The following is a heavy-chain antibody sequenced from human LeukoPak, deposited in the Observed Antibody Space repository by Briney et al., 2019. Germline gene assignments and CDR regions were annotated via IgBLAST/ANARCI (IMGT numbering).Heavy chain of an antibody. Sequence: GGSLRLSCAASGFTFSSYWMHWVRQAPGKGLVWVSRIKSDGSNTNYADSVKGRFTISRDNAKNTLHLQMNSLRAEDTAVYYCAKDRVFELWFEEASPYYFDYWGQGTLVTVSS. CDR1: GFTFSSYW. D-gene: IGHD3-10*01. CDR3: AKDRVFELWFEEASPYYFDY. J-gene: IGHJ4*02. V-gene: IGHV3-74*01. CDR2: IKSDGSNT.